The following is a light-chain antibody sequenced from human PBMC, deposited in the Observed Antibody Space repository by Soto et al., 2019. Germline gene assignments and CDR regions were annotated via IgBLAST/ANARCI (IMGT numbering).Light chain of an antibody. CDR2: HAS. Sequence: EIVMTQSPATLSVSPGERATLSCRASQSVNNNLAWYQQKPGQGPRLLIFHASVRATGIPARFSGSGSGTEFTLTINSLQSEDFAVYFCQRYSDWPPWTFGQGTRVEIK. J-gene: IGKJ1*01. CDR1: QSVNNN. CDR3: QRYSDWPPWT. V-gene: IGKV3-15*01.